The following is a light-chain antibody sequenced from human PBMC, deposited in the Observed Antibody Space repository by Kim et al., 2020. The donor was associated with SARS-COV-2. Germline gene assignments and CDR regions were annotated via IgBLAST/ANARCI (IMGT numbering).Light chain of an antibody. CDR1: QYVSTY. CDR2: DAS. Sequence: EIVLTQSPATLSLSPGGRATLSCRASQYVSTYLAWYQQKPGQAPRLFISDASNRAAGVPARFSGSGSETDFTLTISRVEPEDFAVYYCQQYDSSTWMFGQGTTVDIK. J-gene: IGKJ1*01. CDR3: QQYDSSTWM. V-gene: IGKV3-11*01.